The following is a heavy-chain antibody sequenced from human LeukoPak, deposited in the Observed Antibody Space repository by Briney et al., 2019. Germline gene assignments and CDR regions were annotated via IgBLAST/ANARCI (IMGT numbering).Heavy chain of an antibody. CDR3: ARARLETSYGYYFDY. Sequence: SPTLSLTCTVSGGSISSGSYYWSWIRQPAGKGLEWIGRIYTSGSTNYNPSLKSRVTISVDTSKNQFSLKLSSVTAADTAVYYCARARLETSYGYYFDYGGQGTLVTVSS. V-gene: IGHV4-61*02. J-gene: IGHJ4*02. CDR1: GGSISSGSYY. D-gene: IGHD5-12*01. CDR2: IYTSGST.